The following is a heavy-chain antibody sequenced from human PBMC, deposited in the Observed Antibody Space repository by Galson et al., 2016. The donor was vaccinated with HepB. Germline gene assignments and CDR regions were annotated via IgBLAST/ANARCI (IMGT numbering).Heavy chain of an antibody. CDR3: AHSPQTYEEDTWFDP. D-gene: IGHD5-12*01. J-gene: IGHJ5*02. CDR1: GFSLTTRGVG. CDR2: IYWDDDK. Sequence: PALVKPTQTLTLTCTFSGFSLTTRGVGVGWIRQSPGKALEWLALIYWDDDKRYSPSLKSRLTITKDTSKNQIFLTMTNMDPVDTGTYFCAHSPQTYEEDTWFDPWGQGTLVTVPS. V-gene: IGHV2-5*02.